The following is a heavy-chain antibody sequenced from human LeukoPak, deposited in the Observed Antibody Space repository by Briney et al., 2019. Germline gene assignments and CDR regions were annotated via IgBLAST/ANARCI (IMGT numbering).Heavy chain of an antibody. Sequence: SVKVSCKASGGTFSSYAISWVRQAPGQGLEWMGGIIPIFGTANYAQKFQGRVTITADESTSTAYMELSSLRSEDTAVYYCARGGFDSSGNLNAFDIWGQGTMVTVSS. J-gene: IGHJ3*02. CDR1: GGTFSSYA. CDR2: IIPIFGTA. CDR3: ARGGFDSSGNLNAFDI. D-gene: IGHD3-22*01. V-gene: IGHV1-69*13.